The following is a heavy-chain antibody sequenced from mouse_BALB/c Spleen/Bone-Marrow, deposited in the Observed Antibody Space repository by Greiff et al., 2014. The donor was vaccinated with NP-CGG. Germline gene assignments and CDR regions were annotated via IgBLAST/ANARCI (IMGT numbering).Heavy chain of an antibody. D-gene: IGHD1-1*01. CDR1: GYTFSSYY. V-gene: IGHV1S81*02. J-gene: IGHJ1*01. Sequence: QVQLQQSGAELVKPGASVKLSCKASGYTFSSYYMYWVKQRPGQGLEWIGEINPSNGGTKFNEKSKSKATLTVDKSSSTAYMQLSSLTSEDSAVYYCTRSNYGYWYFDVWGAGTTVTVSS. CDR2: INPSNGGT. CDR3: TRSNYGYWYFDV.